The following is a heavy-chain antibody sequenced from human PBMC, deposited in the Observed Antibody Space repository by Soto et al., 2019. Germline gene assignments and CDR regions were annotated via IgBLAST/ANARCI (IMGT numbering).Heavy chain of an antibody. CDR2: IIPIFGTA. J-gene: IGHJ3*02. D-gene: IGHD2-15*01. CDR1: GGTFSSYA. Sequence: ASVKVSCKASGGTFSSYAISWVRQAPGQGLEWMGGIIPIFGTANYAQKFQGRVTITADESTSTAYMELSSLGSEDTAVYYCAREGGYCSGGSCSHDAFDIWGQGTMVTVSS. CDR3: AREGGYCSGGSCSHDAFDI. V-gene: IGHV1-69*13.